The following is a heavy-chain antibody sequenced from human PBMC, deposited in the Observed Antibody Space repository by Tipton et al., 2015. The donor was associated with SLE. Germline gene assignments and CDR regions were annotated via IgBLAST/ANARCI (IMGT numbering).Heavy chain of an antibody. CDR3: AKAPRYLGAFDI. CDR2: IWYDGSNK. D-gene: IGHD7-27*01. V-gene: IGHV3-33*06. Sequence: SLRLSCAASGFTFSSYGMHWVRQAPGKGLEWVAVIWYDGSNKYYADSVKGRFTISRDNSKNTLYLQMNSLRAEDTAVYYCAKAPRYLGAFDIWGQGTMVTVSS. J-gene: IGHJ3*02. CDR1: GFTFSSYG.